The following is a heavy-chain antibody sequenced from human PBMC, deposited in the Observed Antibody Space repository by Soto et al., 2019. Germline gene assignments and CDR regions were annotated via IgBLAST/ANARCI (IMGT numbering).Heavy chain of an antibody. V-gene: IGHV3-43*01. Sequence: EVQLVESGGVVVQPGGSLRLSCAASGFTFDDYTMHWVRQAPGKGLEWVSLISWDGGSTYSADSVKGRFTISRDNSKNSLYLQMNSLRTEDTALYYCATITMRETDAFDIWGQGTMVTVSS. J-gene: IGHJ3*02. CDR3: ATITMRETDAFDI. D-gene: IGHD3-22*01. CDR1: GFTFDDYT. CDR2: ISWDGGST.